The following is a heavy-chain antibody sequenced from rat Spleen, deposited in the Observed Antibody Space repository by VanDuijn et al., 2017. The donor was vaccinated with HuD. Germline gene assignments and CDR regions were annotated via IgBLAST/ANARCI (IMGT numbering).Heavy chain of an antibody. CDR1: GFTFSDYG. J-gene: IGHJ2*01. CDR3: AVSGYGY. CDR2: INYEGRTT. Sequence: EVQLVESGGGLVQPGRSLKLSCAASGFTFSDYGMAWVRQAPKKGLEWVATINYEGRTTYYRDSVKGRFTISRDNAKSTLYLQMNSLRSEDTATYYCAVSGYGYWGQGIMVTVSS. D-gene: IGHD4-3*01. V-gene: IGHV5S10*01.